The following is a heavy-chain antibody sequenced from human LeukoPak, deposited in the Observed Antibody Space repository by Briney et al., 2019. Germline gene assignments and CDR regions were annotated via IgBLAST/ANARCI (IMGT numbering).Heavy chain of an antibody. CDR1: GFTFDDYA. J-gene: IGHJ3*02. CDR3: ARDTSIVGAGTAAFDI. V-gene: IGHV3-9*01. D-gene: IGHD1-26*01. Sequence: PGGSLRLSCPASGFTFDDYAMHWVRQAPGKGLEWVSGISWNSGSIGYADSVKGRFTISRDNAKNSLYLQMNSLRAEDTALYYCARDTSIVGAGTAAFDIWGQGTMVTVSS. CDR2: ISWNSGSI.